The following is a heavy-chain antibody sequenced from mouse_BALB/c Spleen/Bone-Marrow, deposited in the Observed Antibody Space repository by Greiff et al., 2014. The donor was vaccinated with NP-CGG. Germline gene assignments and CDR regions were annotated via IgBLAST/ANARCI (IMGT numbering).Heavy chain of an antibody. V-gene: IGHV1S130*01. CDR3: AREKIYGNYLWYFDV. CDR2: IHPNSGNT. CDR1: GYTFTSSW. D-gene: IGHD2-1*01. Sequence: VQLQQSGSVLVRPGASVKLSCKASGYTFTSSWMHWAKQRPGQGLEWIGEIHPNSGNTNYNEKFKGKATLTVDTSSNTAYVDLSSLTSEDSAVYYCAREKIYGNYLWYFDVWGAGTTVTVSS. J-gene: IGHJ1*01.